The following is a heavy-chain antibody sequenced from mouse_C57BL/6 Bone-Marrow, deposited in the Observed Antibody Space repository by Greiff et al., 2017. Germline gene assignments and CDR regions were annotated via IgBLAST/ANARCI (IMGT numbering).Heavy chain of an antibody. D-gene: IGHD4-1*01. CDR1: GFSLTSYG. V-gene: IGHV2-2*01. CDR3: ARNQGNNWAWFAY. Sequence: QVQLKQSGPGLVQPSQSLSITCTVSGFSLTSYGVHWVRQSPGKGLEWLGVIWSGGSTDYNAAFISRLSISKDNSKVQVFFKRNSLQADDTAIYYCARNQGNNWAWFAYWGQGTLVTVSA. CDR2: IWSGGST. J-gene: IGHJ3*01.